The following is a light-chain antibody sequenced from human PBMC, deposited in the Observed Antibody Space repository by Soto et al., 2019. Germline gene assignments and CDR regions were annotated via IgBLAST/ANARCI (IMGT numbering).Light chain of an antibody. J-gene: IGKJ5*01. CDR3: QQYYSYLIT. CDR2: AAS. CDR1: QTISNY. V-gene: IGKV1-39*01. Sequence: DIQMTQSPSSLSLSVGDGVTITCRASQTISNYLNWYQQKPGRAPRLLIHAASTLQSGVPSRFSGSGSGTDFTLTISSLEPEDFATYYCQQYYSYLITFGQGTRLEIK.